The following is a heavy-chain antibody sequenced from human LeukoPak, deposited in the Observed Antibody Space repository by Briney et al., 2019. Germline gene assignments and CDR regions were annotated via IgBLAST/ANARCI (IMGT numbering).Heavy chain of an antibody. J-gene: IGHJ4*02. CDR3: ARVPSHYDFWSGYYYYFDY. CDR2: INHSGST. V-gene: IGHV4-34*01. D-gene: IGHD3-3*01. Sequence: SETLSLTCAVYGGSFSGYYWSWIRQPPGKGLEWIGEINHSGSTNYNPSLKSRVTISVDTSKNQFSLKLSSVTAADTAVYYCARVPSHYDFWSGYYYYFDYWDQGTLVTVSS. CDR1: GGSFSGYY.